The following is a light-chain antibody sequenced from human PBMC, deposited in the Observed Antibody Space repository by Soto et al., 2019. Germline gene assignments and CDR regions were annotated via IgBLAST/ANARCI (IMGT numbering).Light chain of an antibody. CDR1: QSITRW. J-gene: IGKJ2*01. CDR2: DAS. V-gene: IGKV1-5*01. Sequence: DIQMTQSPSTLSASVGDRVTITCRASQSITRWLAWYQQKPGKAPKLLIYDASSLESGVPSTFSGSGSGTEFTPTISSLQPDDFATSYCQQYNCYSGYTFGQGTKLEIK. CDR3: QQYNCYSGYT.